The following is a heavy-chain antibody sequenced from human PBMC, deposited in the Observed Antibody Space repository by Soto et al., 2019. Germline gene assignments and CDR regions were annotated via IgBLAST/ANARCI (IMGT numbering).Heavy chain of an antibody. J-gene: IGHJ4*02. D-gene: IGHD3-22*01. CDR2: ISSSSSYI. Sequence: GGSLRLSCAASGFTFSSYSMNWVRQAPGKGLEWVPSISSSSSYIYYADSVKGRFTISRDNAKNTLYLQMNSLRAEDTAVYYCAKTYYYDSSGYRTIYYFDYWGQGTLVTVSS. V-gene: IGHV3-21*04. CDR3: AKTYYYDSSGYRTIYYFDY. CDR1: GFTFSSYS.